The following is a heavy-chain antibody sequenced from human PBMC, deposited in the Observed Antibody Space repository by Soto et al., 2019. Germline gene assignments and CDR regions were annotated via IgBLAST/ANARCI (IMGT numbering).Heavy chain of an antibody. D-gene: IGHD5-12*01. J-gene: IGHJ5*02. CDR3: ARRGIDGGYGWLWFDP. Sequence: EVQLVQSGAEVKKPGESLRISCKGSGYSFTNYWISWVRQMPGKGLEWMGRIDPSDSYTIYSPSFQGHVTISVDKSISTVYLQWSSLRASDSGIYYCARRGIDGGYGWLWFDPRGQGTLVTVSS. CDR1: GYSFTNYW. V-gene: IGHV5-10-1*03. CDR2: IDPSDSYT.